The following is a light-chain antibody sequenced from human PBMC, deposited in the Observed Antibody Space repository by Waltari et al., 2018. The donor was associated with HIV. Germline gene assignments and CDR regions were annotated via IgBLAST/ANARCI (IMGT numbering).Light chain of an antibody. Sequence: QSVLTQPPSASGTPGQRVTISCSGRRSNIGRNTVNWYQQLPGSAPKLLIYSNSQRPSGVPDRFSGSKSGTSASLAISGLQSEDEADYYCAAWDDSLNGVIFGGGTKLSVL. J-gene: IGLJ2*01. CDR1: RSNIGRNT. CDR2: SNS. CDR3: AAWDDSLNGVI. V-gene: IGLV1-44*01.